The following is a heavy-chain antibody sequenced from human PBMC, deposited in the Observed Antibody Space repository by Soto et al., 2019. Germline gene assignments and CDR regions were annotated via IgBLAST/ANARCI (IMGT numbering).Heavy chain of an antibody. Sequence: EVQLVESGGDLVQPGGSLRLSCEASGFTFSSNWMHWVRQAPGKGLVWVSRMNPDGSTRGYADSVKGRFTISRDNAKNTLVQQMNSLGAEDTAVYYCARGGNAGSGQYYPEDYWGQGTLVTVSS. D-gene: IGHD3-10*01. CDR3: ARGGNAGSGQYYPEDY. CDR1: GFTFSSNW. J-gene: IGHJ4*02. CDR2: MNPDGSTR. V-gene: IGHV3-74*01.